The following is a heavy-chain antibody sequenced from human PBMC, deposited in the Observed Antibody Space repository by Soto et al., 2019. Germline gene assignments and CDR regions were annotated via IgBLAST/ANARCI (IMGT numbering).Heavy chain of an antibody. J-gene: IGHJ3*02. D-gene: IGHD3-3*01. CDR3: ARASKDGITIFGVVKGAFDI. CDR2: IYHSGST. V-gene: IGHV4-38-2*01. Sequence: SETLSLTCAVSGYSINSGYYWGWIRQPPGKGLEWIGSIYHSGSTYYNPSLKSRVTISVDTSKNQFSLKLSSVTAADTAVYYCARASKDGITIFGVVKGAFDIWGQGTMVTVS. CDR1: GYSINSGYY.